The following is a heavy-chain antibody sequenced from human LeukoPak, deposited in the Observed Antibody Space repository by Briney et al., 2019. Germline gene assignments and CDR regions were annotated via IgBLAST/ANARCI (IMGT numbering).Heavy chain of an antibody. V-gene: IGHV3-48*01. CDR2: ISSSSTTI. D-gene: IGHD6-13*01. J-gene: IGHJ4*02. CDR3: ARDRAAAGRRYFDY. Sequence: PGGSLRLSCAASGFTFSSYSMNWVRQAPGKGLEWVSNISSSSTTIYYADSVKGQFIISRDNAKNSLYLQMNSLRAEDTAVYYRARDRAAAGRRYFDYWGQGTLVTVSS. CDR1: GFTFSSYS.